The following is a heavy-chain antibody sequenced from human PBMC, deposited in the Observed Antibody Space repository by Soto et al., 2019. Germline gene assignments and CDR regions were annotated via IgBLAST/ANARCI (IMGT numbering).Heavy chain of an antibody. CDR3: AIGELERLFHAFDI. V-gene: IGHV1-69*01. CDR2: IIPIFGTA. CDR1: GGTFSSYA. Sequence: QVQLVQSGAEVKKPGSSVKVSCKASGGTFSSYAISWVRQAPGPGLEWMGGIIPIFGTANYAQKFQGRVTITADESTSTAYMELSSLRSEDPDVYYCAIGELERLFHAFDIWGQGTMVTVS. J-gene: IGHJ3*02. D-gene: IGHD1-1*01.